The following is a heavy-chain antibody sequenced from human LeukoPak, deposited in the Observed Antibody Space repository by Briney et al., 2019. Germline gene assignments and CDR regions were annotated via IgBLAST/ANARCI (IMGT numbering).Heavy chain of an antibody. CDR1: GFTFSSYS. CDR2: ISSSGSAI. V-gene: IGHV3-48*04. D-gene: IGHD2-15*01. J-gene: IGHJ5*02. CDR3: ARARRDCSGGSCYPDYNWFDP. Sequence: GGSLRLSCAASGFTFSSYSMNWVRQAPGKGLEWVSYISSSGSAIYYADSVRGRFTISRDNAKNSLYLQMNSLRAEDTAVYYCARARRDCSGGSCYPDYNWFDPWGQGTLVTVSS.